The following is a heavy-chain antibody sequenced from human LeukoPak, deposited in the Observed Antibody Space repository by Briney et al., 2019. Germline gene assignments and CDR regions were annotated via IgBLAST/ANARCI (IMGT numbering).Heavy chain of an antibody. D-gene: IGHD6-13*01. V-gene: IGHV5-51*01. Sequence: GEPLKISCKGSGYSFTSYWIGWVRQMPGKGLEWMGIIYPGDSDTRYSPSFQGQVTISADKSISTAYLQWSSLMASDTAMYYCARKYSSTFNWFAPWGQGTLVTVSS. CDR2: IYPGDSDT. CDR1: GYSFTSYW. CDR3: ARKYSSTFNWFAP. J-gene: IGHJ5*02.